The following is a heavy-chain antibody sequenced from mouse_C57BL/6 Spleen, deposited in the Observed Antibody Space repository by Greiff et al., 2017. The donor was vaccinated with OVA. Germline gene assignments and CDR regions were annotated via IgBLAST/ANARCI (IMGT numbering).Heavy chain of an antibody. D-gene: IGHD1-3*01. Sequence: QVQLQQSGAELVRPGASVTLSCKASGYTFPDYEMHWVKQTPVHGLEWIGAIDPETGGTAYNQKFKGKAILTADKSSSTAYMELRSLTSEDSAVYYCTRSNLKGAMDYWGQGTSVTVSS. V-gene: IGHV1-15*01. J-gene: IGHJ4*01. CDR1: GYTFPDYE. CDR2: IDPETGGT. CDR3: TRSNLKGAMDY.